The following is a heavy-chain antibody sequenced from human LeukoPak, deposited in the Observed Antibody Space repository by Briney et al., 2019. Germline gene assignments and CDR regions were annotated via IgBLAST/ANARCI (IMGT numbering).Heavy chain of an antibody. Sequence: PGESLKISCKGSGYTFTSYWIGWVRQMPGKGLEWMGIIYPGDSDTRYSPSFQGQVTISADKSISTAYLQWSSLKASDSAMYYCARIMTTVTPRDFDNWGQGTLVTVSS. V-gene: IGHV5-51*01. CDR3: ARIMTTVTPRDFDN. CDR2: IYPGDSDT. CDR1: GYTFTSYW. D-gene: IGHD4-17*01. J-gene: IGHJ4*02.